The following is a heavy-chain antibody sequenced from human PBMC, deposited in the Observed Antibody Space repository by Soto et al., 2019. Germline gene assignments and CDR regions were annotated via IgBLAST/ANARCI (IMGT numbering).Heavy chain of an antibody. CDR3: ARDSERGLSMRDYGMDV. D-gene: IGHD3-16*02. J-gene: IGHJ6*02. Sequence: GWSLRLSCASSVFTFISYSMKWVRQAPGKGLEWVSSISSSSSYIYYADSVKGRFTISRDNAKNSLYLQMNSLRAEDTAVYYCARDSERGLSMRDYGMDVWGQGTTVTVS. V-gene: IGHV3-21*01. CDR2: ISSSSSYI. CDR1: VFTFISYS.